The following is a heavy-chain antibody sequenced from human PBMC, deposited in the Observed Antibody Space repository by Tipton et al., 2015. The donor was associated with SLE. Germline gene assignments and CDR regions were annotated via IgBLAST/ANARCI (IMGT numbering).Heavy chain of an antibody. CDR3: ARKSVAASGDFDY. CDR2: IYYSGST. D-gene: IGHD6-19*01. J-gene: IGHJ4*02. Sequence: TLSLTCTVSGGSISSHYWSWIRQPPGKGLEWIGYIYYSGSTNYNPSLKSRVTISVDTSKNQFSLKLSSVTAADTAVYYCARKSVAASGDFDYWGQGTLVTVSS. CDR1: GGSISSHY. V-gene: IGHV4-59*11.